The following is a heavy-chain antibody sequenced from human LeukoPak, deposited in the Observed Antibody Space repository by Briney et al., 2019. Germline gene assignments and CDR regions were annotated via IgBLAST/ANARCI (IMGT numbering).Heavy chain of an antibody. V-gene: IGHV3-21*01. Sequence: PGGSLRLSCAASGFTFSSFAMHWVRQAPGKGLEWLSSISRSSDYIYYADSLKGRFTISRDNARNPLYLQMSSLRAEDTALYYCAGEIYSNSDHDDAFDIWGQGTMVTVSS. CDR3: AGEIYSNSDHDDAFDI. J-gene: IGHJ3*02. CDR1: GFTFSSFA. CDR2: ISRSSDYI. D-gene: IGHD5-12*01.